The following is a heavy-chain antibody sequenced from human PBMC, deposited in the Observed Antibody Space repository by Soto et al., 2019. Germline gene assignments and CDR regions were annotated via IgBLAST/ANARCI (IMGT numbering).Heavy chain of an antibody. Sequence: QVQLVESGGGVVQPGRSLRLSCAASGFTFSSYAMHWVRQAPGKGLEWVAVISYDGSNKYYADSVKGRFTISRDNSKNTLGLQMNSLGAEDTAVYYCASDPYYYDGSPPGGFDYWGQGTLVTVSS. CDR2: ISYDGSNK. D-gene: IGHD3-22*01. CDR1: GFTFSSYA. V-gene: IGHV3-30-3*01. CDR3: ASDPYYYDGSPPGGFDY. J-gene: IGHJ4*02.